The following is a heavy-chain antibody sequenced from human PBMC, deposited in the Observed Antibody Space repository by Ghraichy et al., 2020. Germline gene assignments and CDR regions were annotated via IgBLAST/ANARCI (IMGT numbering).Heavy chain of an antibody. CDR3: AREYSNYYGMDV. V-gene: IGHV3-21*01. CDR2: ISDSSSYI. Sequence: SCAASGFTFRSYSMNWVRQAPGKGLEWVSSISDSSSYIYYADSVKGRFTISRDNAENSLYLQMNSLRVEDMAVYYCAREYSNYYGMDVWGQGTTVTVSS. D-gene: IGHD4-11*01. J-gene: IGHJ6*02. CDR1: GFTFRSYS.